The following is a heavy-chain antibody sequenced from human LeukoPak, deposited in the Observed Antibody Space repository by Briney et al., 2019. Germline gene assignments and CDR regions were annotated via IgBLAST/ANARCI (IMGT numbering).Heavy chain of an antibody. J-gene: IGHJ6*04. CDR3: ARAELYDFWSVLGHLDV. D-gene: IGHD3-3*01. Sequence: GASVKVSCKASGYTFTSYGISWVRQAPGQGLEWMGWISAYNGNTNYAQKLQGRVTMTTDTSTSTAYMELRSLRSDDTAVYYCARAELYDFWSVLGHLDVWGKGTTVTVSS. CDR1: GYTFTSYG. CDR2: ISAYNGNT. V-gene: IGHV1-18*01.